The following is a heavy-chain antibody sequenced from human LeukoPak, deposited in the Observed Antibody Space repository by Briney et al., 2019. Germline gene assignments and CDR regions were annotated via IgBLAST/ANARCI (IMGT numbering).Heavy chain of an antibody. J-gene: IGHJ4*02. CDR2: ISGSGGST. Sequence: GGSLRLSCAASGFTFSSYAISWVRQPPGKWIEWVSAISGSGGSTYYADSVKGRFTISRDNSKNTLYLQMNSLRAEDTAVYYCAKNLPSMVRGVLIDYWGQGTLVTVSS. V-gene: IGHV3-23*01. CDR3: AKNLPSMVRGVLIDY. D-gene: IGHD3-10*01. CDR1: GFTFSSYA.